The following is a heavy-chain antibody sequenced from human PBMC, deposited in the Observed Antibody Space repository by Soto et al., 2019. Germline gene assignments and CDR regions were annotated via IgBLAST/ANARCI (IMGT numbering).Heavy chain of an antibody. CDR1: GYTFTSYG. Sequence: ASVKVSCKASGYTFTSYGISWVRQAPGQGLEWMGWISAYNGNTNYAQKLQGRVTMTTDTSTSTAYMELRSLRSDDTAVYYCASKTYSSSWYHYYYYGMDVWGQVTTVTVAS. D-gene: IGHD6-13*01. CDR3: ASKTYSSSWYHYYYYGMDV. CDR2: ISAYNGNT. J-gene: IGHJ6*02. V-gene: IGHV1-18*01.